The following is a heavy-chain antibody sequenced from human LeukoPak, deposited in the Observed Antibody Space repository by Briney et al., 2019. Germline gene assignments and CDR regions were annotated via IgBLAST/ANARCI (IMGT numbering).Heavy chain of an antibody. CDR3: AKDPDGNTPLSYFDY. D-gene: IGHD5-24*01. J-gene: IGHJ4*02. CDR1: GFTFSSYA. Sequence: GGSLRLSCAASGFTFSSYAMSWVRQAPGKGLEWDSAISGSGGSTYYADSVKGRFTISRDNSENTLYLQMNSLRAEDTAVYYCAKDPDGNTPLSYFDYWGQGTLVTVSS. CDR2: ISGSGGST. V-gene: IGHV3-23*01.